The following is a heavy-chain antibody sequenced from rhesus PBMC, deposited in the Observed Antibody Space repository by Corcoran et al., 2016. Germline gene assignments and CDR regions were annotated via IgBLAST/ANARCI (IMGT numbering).Heavy chain of an antibody. V-gene: IGHV4-127*01. CDR1: GYSISSGYG. CDR3: ARSWGYHFDY. D-gene: IGHD5-42*01. Sequence: QVQLQESGPGLVKPSETLSLTCAVSGYSISSGYGWSWIRQPPGKWLEWIGDIGVSSCSTNYNPSLKRRVTISKDTSKNQFSLKLSSVTAADTAVYYCARSWGYHFDYWGQGVLVTVSS. J-gene: IGHJ4*01. CDR2: IGVSSCST.